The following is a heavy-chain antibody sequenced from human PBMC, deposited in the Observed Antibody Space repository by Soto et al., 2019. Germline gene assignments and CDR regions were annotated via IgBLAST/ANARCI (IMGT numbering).Heavy chain of an antibody. V-gene: IGHV3-23*01. CDR1: GFTFSSYA. CDR3: AKYFAMATGCIDY. D-gene: IGHD5-12*01. Sequence: GGSLRLSCAASGFTFSSYAMSWVRQAPGKGLEWVSAISGSGGSTYYADSVKGRFTISRDNSKNTLYLQTNSLRAEDTAVYYCAKYFAMATGCIDYWGQGTLVTVSS. J-gene: IGHJ4*02. CDR2: ISGSGGST.